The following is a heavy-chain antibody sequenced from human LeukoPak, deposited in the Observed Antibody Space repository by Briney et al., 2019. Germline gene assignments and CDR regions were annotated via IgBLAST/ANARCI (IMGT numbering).Heavy chain of an antibody. CDR2: INAGNGNT. CDR1: GYTFTSYA. J-gene: IGHJ4*02. D-gene: IGHD2-21*02. V-gene: IGHV1-3*01. CDR3: ARGEDIVVVTAYDY. Sequence: ASVKVSCKASGYTFTSYAMHWVRQAPGQRLEWMGWINAGNGNTKYSQKFQGRVTITRDASASTAYMELSSLRSEDTAVYYCARGEDIVVVTAYDYWSQGTLVTVSS.